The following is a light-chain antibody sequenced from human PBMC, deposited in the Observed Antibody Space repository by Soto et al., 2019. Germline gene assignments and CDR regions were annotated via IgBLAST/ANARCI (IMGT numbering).Light chain of an antibody. CDR3: QQYGSSPPLT. CDR2: GAS. J-gene: IGKJ4*01. V-gene: IGKV3-20*01. Sequence: VLTQSPGTLSLPPGERATLFCRAGQSVSSSDLAWYQQKPDQAPRLLIYGASSRATGIPDRFSGSGSGTDFTLTISRLEPEDFAVYYCQQYGSSPPLTFGGGTKVDIK. CDR1: QSVSSSD.